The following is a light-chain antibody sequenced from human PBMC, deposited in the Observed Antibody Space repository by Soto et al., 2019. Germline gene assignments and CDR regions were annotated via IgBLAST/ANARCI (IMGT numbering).Light chain of an antibody. V-gene: IGLV2-23*02. Sequence: QSALTQPASVSGSPGQSITISCTGTSSDVGSYNLVSWYQQHPGKAPKLMIYEVNKRPSGVSNRFSGSKSGNTASLTISRLQAEDEADYYCCSYAGSSTLYVFGTGTKVTVL. J-gene: IGLJ1*01. CDR1: SSDVGSYNL. CDR3: CSYAGSSTLYV. CDR2: EVN.